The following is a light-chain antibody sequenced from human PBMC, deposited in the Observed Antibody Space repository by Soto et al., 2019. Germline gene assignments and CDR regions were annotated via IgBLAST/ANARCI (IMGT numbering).Light chain of an antibody. CDR1: SSDIGAYNY. Sequence: QSALPQPPSASGSPGQSVTISCTGTSSDIGAYNYVSWFQQHPGEAPKLIMSEVNKRPSGVPNRFSGSKSGNTASLTVSGLQAEDEADYYCTSYGGRDNLIFGGGTKLTVL. CDR2: EVN. V-gene: IGLV2-8*01. J-gene: IGLJ2*01. CDR3: TSYGGRDNLI.